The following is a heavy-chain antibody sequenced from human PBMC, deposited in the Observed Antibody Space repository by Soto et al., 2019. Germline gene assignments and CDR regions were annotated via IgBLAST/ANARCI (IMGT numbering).Heavy chain of an antibody. Sequence: PGGSLRLSCVASGFTVDDYAMHWVRQAPGKGLEWVSGISANGDTIDYADSVKGRFTISRDNAKNSLFLQMNSLRPEDTALYYCAKDMKWGGMTTIHYFASWGQGTQVTAPQ. CDR2: ISANGDTI. CDR3: AKDMKWGGMTTIHYFAS. V-gene: IGHV3-9*01. CDR1: GFTVDDYA. J-gene: IGHJ4*02. D-gene: IGHD4-17*01.